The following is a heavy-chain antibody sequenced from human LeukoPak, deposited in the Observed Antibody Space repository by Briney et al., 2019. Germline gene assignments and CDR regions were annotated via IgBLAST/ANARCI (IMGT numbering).Heavy chain of an antibody. CDR2: IYSDGSA. Sequence: PGGSLRLSCEASGFTVSRNYMTWVRQSPGKGLEWVSVIYSDGSAYYADSVGGRFTISRDSSRNTVFLQMNSLRVEDTAVYYCARGSELGATCDYWGQGTLVTVSS. V-gene: IGHV3-66*01. D-gene: IGHD1-26*01. CDR3: ARGSELGATCDY. J-gene: IGHJ4*02. CDR1: GFTVSRNY.